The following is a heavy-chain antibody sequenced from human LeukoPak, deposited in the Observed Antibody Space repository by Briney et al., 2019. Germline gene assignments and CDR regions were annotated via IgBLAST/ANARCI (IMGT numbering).Heavy chain of an antibody. J-gene: IGHJ6*04. CDR1: GFTFTRYW. CDR2: ISSSGSTI. V-gene: IGHV3-48*03. D-gene: IGHD3-10*02. Sequence: GGSLRLSCAASGFTFTRYWMSWVRQAPGKGLEWVSYISSSGSTIYYADSVKGRFTISRDNAKNSLYLQMNSLRAEDTAVYYCAELGITMIGGVWGKGTTVTISS. CDR3: AELGITMIGGV.